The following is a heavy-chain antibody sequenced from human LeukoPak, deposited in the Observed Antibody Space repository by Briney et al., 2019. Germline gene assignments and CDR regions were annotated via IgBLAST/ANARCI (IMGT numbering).Heavy chain of an antibody. CDR2: ISWNSGSI. CDR3: AEDTGGYYYDSSVSD. V-gene: IGHV3-9*01. J-gene: IGHJ4*02. D-gene: IGHD3-22*01. Sequence: GRSLRLSCAASGFTFDDYAMHWVRQAPGKGLEWVSGISWNSGSIGYADSVKGRFTISRDNAKNSLYLQMNSLRAEDTALYYCAEDTGGYYYDSSVSDWGQGTLVTVSS. CDR1: GFTFDDYA.